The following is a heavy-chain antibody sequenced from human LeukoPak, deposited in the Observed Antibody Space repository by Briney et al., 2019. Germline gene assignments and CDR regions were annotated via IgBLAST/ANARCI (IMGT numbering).Heavy chain of an antibody. Sequence: GASVRVSCKASGYTFTSYYMHWVRQAPGQGLEWMGIINPSGGSTSYAQKFQGRVTLTRDMSTSTVYMELSSLRPEDTAVYYCARVPPLISGSFGAFDIWGQGTMVTVSS. CDR1: GYTFTSYY. V-gene: IGHV1-46*01. J-gene: IGHJ3*02. CDR2: INPSGGST. D-gene: IGHD1-26*01. CDR3: ARVPPLISGSFGAFDI.